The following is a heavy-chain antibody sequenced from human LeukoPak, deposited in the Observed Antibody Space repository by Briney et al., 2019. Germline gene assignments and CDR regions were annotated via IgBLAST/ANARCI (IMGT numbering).Heavy chain of an antibody. CDR2: ISSSSSTI. J-gene: IGHJ6*02. D-gene: IGHD3-10*01. CDR1: GFTFSSYS. CDR3: ARESKEVWYGETYGMDV. Sequence: GGSLRLSCAASGFTFSSYSMNWVRQAPGKGLEWVSYISSSSSTIYYADSVKGRFTISRDNAKNSLYLQMNSLRDEDTAVYYCARESKEVWYGETYGMDVWGQGTTVTVSS. V-gene: IGHV3-48*02.